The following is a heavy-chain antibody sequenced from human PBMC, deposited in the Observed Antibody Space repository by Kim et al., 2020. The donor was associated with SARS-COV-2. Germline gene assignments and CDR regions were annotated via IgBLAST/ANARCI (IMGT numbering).Heavy chain of an antibody. CDR2: IYSGGSST. V-gene: IGHV3-23*03. CDR1: GFTFSSYA. Sequence: GGSLRLSCAASGFTFSSYAMSWVRQAPGKGLEWVSVIYSGGSSTYYADSVKGRFTISRDNSKNTLYLQMNSLRAEDPAVYYCAKGEGAWISLDAFDIWC. CDR3: AKGEGAWISLDAFDI. J-gene: IGHJ3*02. D-gene: IGHD1-1*01.